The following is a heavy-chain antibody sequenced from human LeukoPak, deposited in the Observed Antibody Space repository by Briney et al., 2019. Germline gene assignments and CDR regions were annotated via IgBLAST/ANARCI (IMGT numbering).Heavy chain of an antibody. Sequence: GGSLRLSCAASGFSFRTYFMMWVRQAPGKGLEWVANMNQDGNEKNYADSVKGRFTISRDNAQSSLYLQMNSLRAEDTAVYYCARGGYGDSGYYYYGMDVWGQGTTVTVSS. CDR1: GFSFRTYF. CDR2: MNQDGNEK. CDR3: ARGGYGDSGYYYYGMDV. V-gene: IGHV3-7*01. J-gene: IGHJ6*02. D-gene: IGHD4-17*01.